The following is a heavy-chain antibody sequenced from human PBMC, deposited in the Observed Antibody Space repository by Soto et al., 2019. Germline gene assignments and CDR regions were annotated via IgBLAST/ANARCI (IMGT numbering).Heavy chain of an antibody. V-gene: IGHV3-74*01. CDR1: GFTLSYFW. J-gene: IGHJ5*02. Sequence: EVQLVESGGGLVQSGGSLRLSCAASGFTLSYFWMHWVRQAPGKGLVWLSRIKGDGSDTDYADSVKGRFTISRDNAKNTLYLQMNNLRVDDTAVYYCARDYHGSGNPWGQGTLVTVSS. CDR2: IKGDGSDT. CDR3: ARDYHGSGNP. D-gene: IGHD3-10*01.